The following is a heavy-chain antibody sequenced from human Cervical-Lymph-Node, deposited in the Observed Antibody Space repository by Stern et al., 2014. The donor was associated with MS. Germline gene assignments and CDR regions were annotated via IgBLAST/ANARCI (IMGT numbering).Heavy chain of an antibody. J-gene: IGHJ3*02. CDR3: VRGVEHAFDI. Sequence: VQLVQSGAEVKKPGASVKVSCKASGYAFTVYYVHWVRQAPGQGLEWMGRIKPTSGVTDYAQKFQDRVTITRDASINTVFLEISGLTPDDTAIFYCVRGVEHAFDIWGQGTLVTVSS. CDR2: IKPTSGVT. D-gene: IGHD3-3*01. V-gene: IGHV1-2*06. CDR1: GYAFTVYY.